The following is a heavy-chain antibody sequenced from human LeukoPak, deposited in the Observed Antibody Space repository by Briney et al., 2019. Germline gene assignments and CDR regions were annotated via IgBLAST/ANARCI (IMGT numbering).Heavy chain of an antibody. CDR1: GYIFTKYD. D-gene: IGHD1-26*01. CDR2: ITPYNDNT. J-gene: IGHJ5*02. V-gene: IGHV1-18*01. Sequence: GASVKVSCKTSGYIFTKYDISWVRQAPGQGLEWMGWITPYNDNTNYAQKLQGRVTMTTDTSTSTAYMELRSLRSDDTAVYYCARVELLSPWFDPWGQGTLVTVSS. CDR3: ARVELLSPWFDP.